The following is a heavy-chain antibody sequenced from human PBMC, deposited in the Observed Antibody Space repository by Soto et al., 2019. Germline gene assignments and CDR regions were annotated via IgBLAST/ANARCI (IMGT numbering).Heavy chain of an antibody. Sequence: SETLSLTCTVSGGSISSSSYYWGWIRQPPGKGLEWIGSIYYSGSTYYNPSLKSRVTISVDTSKNQFSLKLSSVTAADTAVYYCARRDSLYNYYASSGYYPFDYWGQGTLVTV. CDR2: IYYSGST. V-gene: IGHV4-39*01. CDR3: ARRDSLYNYYASSGYYPFDY. D-gene: IGHD3-22*01. J-gene: IGHJ4*02. CDR1: GGSISSSSYY.